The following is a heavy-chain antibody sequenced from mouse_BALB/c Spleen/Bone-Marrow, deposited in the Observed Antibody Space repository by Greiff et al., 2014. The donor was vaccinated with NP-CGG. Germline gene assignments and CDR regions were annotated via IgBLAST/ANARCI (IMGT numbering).Heavy chain of an antibody. D-gene: IGHD2-4*01. CDR1: GYAFSSSW. J-gene: IGHJ3*01. CDR3: ALYDYDGLSWFAY. CDR2: IYPGDGNT. Sequence: VQRVESGPELVKPGASVKISCKASGYAFSSSWMNWVKQRPGQGLEWIGRIYPGDGNTNYNGKFKGKATLTADKSSTTAYMQLSSLTSVDSAVYFCALYDYDGLSWFAYWGQGTLVTVSA. V-gene: IGHV1-82*01.